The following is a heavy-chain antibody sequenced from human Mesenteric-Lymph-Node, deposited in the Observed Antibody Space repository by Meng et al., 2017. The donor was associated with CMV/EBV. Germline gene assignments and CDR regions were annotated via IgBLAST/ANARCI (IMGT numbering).Heavy chain of an antibody. D-gene: IGHD2-2*01. CDR3: ARCPVIPTAIDY. CDR1: GDSISSSSNY. V-gene: IGHV4-39*07. Sequence: ESLKISCTVSGDSISSSSNYWGWIRQPPGKGLEWIGTSYYSGSTYYSPSLKSRVTISIDTSKNQFSLKLSSVTAADTAVYYCARCPVIPTAIDYWGQGTLVIVS. CDR2: SYYSGST. J-gene: IGHJ4*02.